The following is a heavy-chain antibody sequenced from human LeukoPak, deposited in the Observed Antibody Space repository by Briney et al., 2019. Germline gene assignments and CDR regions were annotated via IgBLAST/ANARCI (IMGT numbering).Heavy chain of an antibody. CDR1: GFTFSSYW. D-gene: IGHD6-6*01. Sequence: GGSLRLSCAASGFTFSSYWMSWVRQAPGKGLEWVANIKQDGSEKYYVDSVKGRFTISRDSAKNSLYLQMNSLRAEDTAVYYCARVEYSSSPHFDYWGQGTLVTVSS. CDR2: IKQDGSEK. J-gene: IGHJ4*02. CDR3: ARVEYSSSPHFDY. V-gene: IGHV3-7*01.